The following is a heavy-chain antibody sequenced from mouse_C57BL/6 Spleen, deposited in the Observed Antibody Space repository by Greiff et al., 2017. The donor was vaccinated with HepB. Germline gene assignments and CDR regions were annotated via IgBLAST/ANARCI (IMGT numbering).Heavy chain of an antibody. V-gene: IGHV14-1*01. CDR3: TTLGRGLDY. CDR2: IDPEDGDT. Sequence: EVQLQQSGAKLVRPGASVKLSCTASGFNIKDYYMHWVKQRPEQGLEWIGRIDPEDGDTEYAPKFQGKATMTADPSSNTAYLQLSSLTSEDTAVYYCTTLGRGLDYWGQGTTLTVSS. CDR1: GFNIKDYY. D-gene: IGHD4-1*01. J-gene: IGHJ2*01.